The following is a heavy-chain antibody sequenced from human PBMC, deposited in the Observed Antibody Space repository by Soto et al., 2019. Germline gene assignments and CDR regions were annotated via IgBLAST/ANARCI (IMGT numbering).Heavy chain of an antibody. CDR3: TTPYSSSWYGMDV. V-gene: IGHV3-15*07. D-gene: IGHD6-13*01. CDR2: IKSKTDGGTT. J-gene: IGHJ6*02. CDR1: GFTFSNAW. Sequence: GGSLRLSCAASGFTFSNAWMNWVRQAPGKGLEWVGRIKSKTDGGTTDYAAPVKGRFTISRDDSKNTLYLQMNSLKTEDTAVYYCTTPYSSSWYGMDVWGQGTTVTVSS.